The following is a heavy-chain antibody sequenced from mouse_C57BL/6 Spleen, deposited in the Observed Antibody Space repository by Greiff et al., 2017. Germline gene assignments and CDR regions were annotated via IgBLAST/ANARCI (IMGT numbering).Heavy chain of an antibody. D-gene: IGHD2-5*01. CDR2: IYPGDGDT. CDR3: ARSHYSNPEFAY. J-gene: IGHJ3*01. Sequence: QVQLKESGPELVKPGASVKISCKASGYAFSGSWMNWVKQRPGKGLEWIGRIYPGDGDTNYNGKFKGKATLTADKSSSTAYMQLSSLTSEDSAVYFCARSHYSNPEFAYWGQGTLVTVSA. V-gene: IGHV1-82*01. CDR1: GYAFSGSW.